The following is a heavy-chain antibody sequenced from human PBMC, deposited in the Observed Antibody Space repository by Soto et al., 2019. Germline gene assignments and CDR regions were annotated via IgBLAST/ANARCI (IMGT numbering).Heavy chain of an antibody. D-gene: IGHD6-13*01. CDR3: ARDQKYSSSLYVGYYYGMDV. Sequence: QVQLVQSGAEVKKPGASVKVSCKASGYTFTSYYMHWVRQAPGQGLEWMGIINPSGGSTSYAQKFQGRVTMTRDTSTSTVYMELSSLRSEDTAVYYCARDQKYSSSLYVGYYYGMDVWGQGTTVTVSS. CDR2: INPSGGST. CDR1: GYTFTSYY. J-gene: IGHJ6*02. V-gene: IGHV1-46*01.